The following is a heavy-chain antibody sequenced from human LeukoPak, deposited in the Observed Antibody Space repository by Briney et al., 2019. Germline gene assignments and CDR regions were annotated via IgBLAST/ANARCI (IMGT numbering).Heavy chain of an antibody. V-gene: IGHV4-59*08. CDR3: ARRGEKYSYGSFGMDV. J-gene: IGHJ6*02. Sequence: SETLSLTCTVSGGSISSSYWSWIRQPPGKGLQWIGYIYYSGSTNYNPSLKSRVTISVDTSKNQFSLKLSSVTAADTAIYYCARRGEKYSYGSFGMDVWGQGTTVTVSS. CDR2: IYYSGST. CDR1: GGSISSSY. D-gene: IGHD5-18*01.